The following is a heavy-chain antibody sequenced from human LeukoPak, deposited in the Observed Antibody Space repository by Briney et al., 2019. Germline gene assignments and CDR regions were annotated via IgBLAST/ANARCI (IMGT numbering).Heavy chain of an antibody. CDR3: AKRPQNYGADY. CDR2: ISRSGGST. CDR1: GFTFSSSD. Sequence: GGSLRLSCVASGFTFSSSDMSWVRQAPGKGLEWVSAISRSGGSTYYADSVKGRFTISRDNSKNTLFLQMNSLRAEDTAVYCCAKRPQNYGADYWGLGTLVTVSS. V-gene: IGHV3-23*01. D-gene: IGHD4-17*01. J-gene: IGHJ4*02.